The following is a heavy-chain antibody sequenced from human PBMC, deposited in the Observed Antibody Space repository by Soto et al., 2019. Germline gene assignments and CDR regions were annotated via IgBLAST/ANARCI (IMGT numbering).Heavy chain of an antibody. CDR3: ARDSPIGSTFSGYDAIDY. CDR2: IIPLLDIT. D-gene: IGHD5-12*01. CDR1: GGAFTNDI. V-gene: IGHV1-69*08. J-gene: IGHJ4*02. Sequence: VQLVQSGAEVKKPGSSVKVSCKASGGAFTNDIITWVRQAPGQGLEWMGRIIPLLDITNCAQKFQGRVTITADKSTSTAYMELISLISEDTAVYYCARDSPIGSTFSGYDAIDYWGQGTLVTVSS.